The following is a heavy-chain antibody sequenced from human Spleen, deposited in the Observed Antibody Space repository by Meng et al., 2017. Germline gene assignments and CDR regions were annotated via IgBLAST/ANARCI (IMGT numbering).Heavy chain of an antibody. CDR3: ARGCSGGYCLDY. D-gene: IGHD2-15*01. CDR2: ISASNGNS. Sequence: QVQLVQSGAELKNPGASVKVSCKASGYTFTISGISWVRQAPGQGLEWMGWISASNGNSNYAQKLQGRVTLTTDTSTSTAYMELRSLRSDDTAVYYCARGCSGGYCLDYWGQGILVVASS. CDR1: GYTFTISG. V-gene: IGHV1-18*01. J-gene: IGHJ4*02.